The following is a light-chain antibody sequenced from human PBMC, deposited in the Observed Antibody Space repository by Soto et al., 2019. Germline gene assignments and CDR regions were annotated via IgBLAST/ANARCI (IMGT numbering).Light chain of an antibody. Sequence: QSALTQPASVSGSPGQSITISCTGTSSDVGGYNYVSWYQQHPGRAPKLMIYEIRNRPSGVSDRFSGSKSGNTAPLTISGLQAEDEADYYCSSYTSTSTPVIFGGGTKLTVL. CDR1: SSDVGGYNY. CDR2: EIR. CDR3: SSYTSTSTPVI. J-gene: IGLJ2*01. V-gene: IGLV2-14*01.